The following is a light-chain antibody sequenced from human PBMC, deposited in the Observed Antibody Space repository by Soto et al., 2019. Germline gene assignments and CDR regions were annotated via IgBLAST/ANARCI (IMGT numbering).Light chain of an antibody. CDR1: HSVKTF. V-gene: IGKV3-11*01. J-gene: IGKJ2*01. Sequence: EIGLKHSPATLSLSPGERATLSCRASHSVKTFLVWYQHRPGQAPRVLIYDASHRATGIPARFSGSGSGTDFTLTISSLEPEDAALYFCQQYDNWPYTFGQGTKVAI. CDR2: DAS. CDR3: QQYDNWPYT.